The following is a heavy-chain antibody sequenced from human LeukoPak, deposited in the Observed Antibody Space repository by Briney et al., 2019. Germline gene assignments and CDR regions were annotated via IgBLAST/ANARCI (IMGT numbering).Heavy chain of an antibody. Sequence: ASVKVSCKASGYTFTGYYMYWVRQAPAQGLEWMGWINPNSGGTNYAQKVHGRVTMTRDTSISTAYMELSRLRSDDTAVYYCARDRSGGYCYDSSGYYAEYFQHWGQGTLVTVSS. CDR1: GYTFTGYY. CDR2: INPNSGGT. V-gene: IGHV1-2*02. D-gene: IGHD3-22*01. J-gene: IGHJ1*01. CDR3: ARDRSGGYCYDSSGYYAEYFQH.